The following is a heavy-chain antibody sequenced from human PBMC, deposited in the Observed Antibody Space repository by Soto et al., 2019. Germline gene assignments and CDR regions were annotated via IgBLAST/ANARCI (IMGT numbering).Heavy chain of an antibody. Sequence: SETLYLTSAFSGYSISSGYYFGLIRQPPGKGLEWIGTIYHSGSTFYNPSLKSRVTISVDTAKNQLSLKVNSVTAADTAVFYCARVDRSGWTPNFFDYWGPGALVTVSS. CDR1: GYSISSGYY. J-gene: IGHJ4*02. D-gene: IGHD6-19*01. CDR2: IYHSGST. CDR3: ARVDRSGWTPNFFDY. V-gene: IGHV4-38-2*01.